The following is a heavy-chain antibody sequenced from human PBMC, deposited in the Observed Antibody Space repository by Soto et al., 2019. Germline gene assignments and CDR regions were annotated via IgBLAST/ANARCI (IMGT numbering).Heavy chain of an antibody. CDR2: INSAGSA. CDR3: ARGLFSGTSSSAGWYFFDY. V-gene: IGHV4-34*01. Sequence: QVQLQQWGAGLLKPSETLSITCAVHGGSFSGYSWTWIRQSPGKGLELIGQINSAGSAIYHPSLKSRVTISVGTSNNEFFLDLSSVTAADTAIYYCARGLFSGTSSSAGWYFFDYWGQGTLVTVSP. D-gene: IGHD3-3*01. CDR1: GGSFSGYS. J-gene: IGHJ4*02.